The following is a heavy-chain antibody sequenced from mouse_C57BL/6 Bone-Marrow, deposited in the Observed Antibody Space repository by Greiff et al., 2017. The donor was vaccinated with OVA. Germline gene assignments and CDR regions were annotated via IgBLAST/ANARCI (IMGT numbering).Heavy chain of an antibody. D-gene: IGHD3-1*01. J-gene: IGHJ1*03. CDR1: GYTFTSYW. CDR3: ARSGPAYVDV. Sequence: VQLQQPGAELVKPGASVKLSCKASGYTFTSYWMQWVKQRPGQGLEWIGEIDPSDSYTNYNQKFKGKATLSVDTSSSTAYMQLSSLTSEDSAVYYGARSGPAYVDVWGTGTTVTVSS. CDR2: IDPSDSYT. V-gene: IGHV1-50*01.